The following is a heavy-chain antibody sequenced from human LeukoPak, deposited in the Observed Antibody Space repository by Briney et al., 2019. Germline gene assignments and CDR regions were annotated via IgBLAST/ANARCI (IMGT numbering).Heavy chain of an antibody. CDR1: GGTFSSYA. Sequence: WASVKVSCKASGGTFSSYAISWVRQAPGQGLEWMGGIIPIFGTANYAQKFQGRVTITTDESTSTAYMELSSLGSEDTAVYYCARGRDIVATIGYYYYYMDVWGKGTTVTVSS. V-gene: IGHV1-69*05. CDR3: ARGRDIVATIGYYYYYMDV. D-gene: IGHD5-12*01. J-gene: IGHJ6*03. CDR2: IIPIFGTA.